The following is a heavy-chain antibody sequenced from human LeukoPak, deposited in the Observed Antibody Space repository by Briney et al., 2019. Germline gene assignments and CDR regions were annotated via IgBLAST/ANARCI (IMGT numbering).Heavy chain of an antibody. CDR2: IIPIFGTA. CDR3: ARDHYGSGSRHFDY. V-gene: IGHV1-69*13. D-gene: IGHD3-10*01. CDR1: GGTFSSYA. Sequence: SVKVSCKASGGTFSSYAISWVRQAPGQGLEWMGGIIPIFGTANNAQKFQGRVTITADESTSTAYMELSSLRSEDTAVYYCARDHYGSGSRHFDYWGQGTLVTVSS. J-gene: IGHJ4*02.